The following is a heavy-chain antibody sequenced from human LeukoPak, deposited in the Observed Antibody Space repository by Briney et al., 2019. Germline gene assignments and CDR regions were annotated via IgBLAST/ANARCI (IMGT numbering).Heavy chain of an antibody. CDR1: GFTFSSYA. D-gene: IGHD6-19*01. Sequence: PGGSLRLSCAASGFTFSSYAMSWVRQAPGKGLEWVSAISGSGGSTYYADSVKGRFTISRDNSKNTLYLQMNSLRAEDTAVYYCAKTGDSSGWYPPLGAFDIWGQGTMVTVSS. V-gene: IGHV3-23*01. CDR2: ISGSGGST. J-gene: IGHJ3*02. CDR3: AKTGDSSGWYPPLGAFDI.